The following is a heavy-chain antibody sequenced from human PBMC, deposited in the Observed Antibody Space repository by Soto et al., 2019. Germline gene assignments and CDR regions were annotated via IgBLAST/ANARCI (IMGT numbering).Heavy chain of an antibody. Sequence: QVQLVESGGGVVQPGRSLRLSCAASGFTFSSYGMHWVRQAPGKGLEWVAVISYDGSNKYYADSVKARFTISRDNSKKTLYLQMNSLRAEDTAVYYCAKGGGGSSTIKGFFDDWGQGTLVTVSS. CDR1: GFTFSSYG. CDR2: ISYDGSNK. D-gene: IGHD5-12*01. CDR3: AKGGGGSSTIKGFFDD. V-gene: IGHV3-30*18. J-gene: IGHJ4*02.